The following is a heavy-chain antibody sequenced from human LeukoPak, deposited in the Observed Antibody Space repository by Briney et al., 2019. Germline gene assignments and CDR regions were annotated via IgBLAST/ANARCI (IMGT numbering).Heavy chain of an antibody. CDR2: IYYSGST. J-gene: IGHJ4*02. CDR1: GGSISSGDYY. Sequence: SETLSLTCTVSGGSISSGDYYWSWSRQPPGKGVEWIGYIYYSGSTYSNPSLQSRVTISVDTSKTQFSLKLSSVTAADTAVYYCAREWFGEAYFDYWAREPWSPSPQ. D-gene: IGHD3-10*01. V-gene: IGHV4-30-4*02. CDR3: AREWFGEAYFDY.